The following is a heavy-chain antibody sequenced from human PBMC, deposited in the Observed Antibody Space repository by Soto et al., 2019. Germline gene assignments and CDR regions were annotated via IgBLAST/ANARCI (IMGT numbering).Heavy chain of an antibody. Sequence: QLQLQESGPGLVKPSETLSLTCSVSDDSINSDKYYWGWIRQPPGKGLEWIGSIYYRGNAYYNPSLQTRFTISLDKSMSQFSLKLNSVTAADSAVYFCARLEGLATISYYFDFWGPGALVTVSS. CDR1: DDSINSDKYY. D-gene: IGHD3-9*01. J-gene: IGHJ4*02. CDR2: IYYRGNA. CDR3: ARLEGLATISYYFDF. V-gene: IGHV4-39*01.